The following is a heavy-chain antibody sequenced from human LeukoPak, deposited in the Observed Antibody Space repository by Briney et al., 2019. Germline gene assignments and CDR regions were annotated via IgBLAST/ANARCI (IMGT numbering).Heavy chain of an antibody. CDR3: ARTGHSGSYPCFDY. D-gene: IGHD1-26*01. CDR2: ISYDGSTK. CDR1: GFTFSSYA. V-gene: IGHV3-30*04. Sequence: GRSLRLSCAASGFTFSSYAMHWVRQAPGKGLEWVAVISYDGSTKYYADSVKGRFTISRGNSKNTLYLQMNSLRAEDTAVYYCARTGHSGSYPCFDYWGQGTLVTVSS. J-gene: IGHJ4*02.